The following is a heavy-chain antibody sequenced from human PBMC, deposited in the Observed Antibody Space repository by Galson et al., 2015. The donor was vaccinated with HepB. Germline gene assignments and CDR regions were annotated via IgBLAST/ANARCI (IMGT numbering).Heavy chain of an antibody. V-gene: IGHV1-2*02. Sequence: SVKVSCKASGYTFTGYYMHWVRQAPGQGLEWMGWINPNSGGTNYAQKFQGRVTMTRDTSISTAYMELSRLRSDDTAVYYCARTDFWRGYPGGIDYWGQGTLVTVSS. D-gene: IGHD3-3*01. CDR1: GYTFTGYY. CDR3: ARTDFWRGYPGGIDY. J-gene: IGHJ4*02. CDR2: INPNSGGT.